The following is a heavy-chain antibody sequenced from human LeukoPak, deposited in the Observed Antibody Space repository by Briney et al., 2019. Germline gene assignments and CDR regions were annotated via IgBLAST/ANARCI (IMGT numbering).Heavy chain of an antibody. CDR3: ARHVESYDILTGTSRYYGMDV. J-gene: IGHJ6*02. V-gene: IGHV5-51*01. CDR2: IYPGDSDT. D-gene: IGHD3-9*01. Sequence: KSGESLKISCKGSGYSFTSYWIGWVRQMPGKGLEWRGIIYPGDSDTRYSPSFQGQVTISADKSISTAYLQWSSLKASDTAMYYCARHVESYDILTGTSRYYGMDVWGQGTTVTVSS. CDR1: GYSFTSYW.